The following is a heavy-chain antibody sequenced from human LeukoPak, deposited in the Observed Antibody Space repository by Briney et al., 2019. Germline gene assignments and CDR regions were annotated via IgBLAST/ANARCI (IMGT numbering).Heavy chain of an antibody. Sequence: ASVKVSCKASGYTFTSYAMNWVRQAPGQGLEWMGWINTNTGNPTYAQGFTGRFVFSLDTSVSTAYLQISSLKAEDTAVYYCARETGDRDGYNYSGQGPEFDYWGQGTLVTVSS. CDR3: ARETGDRDGYNYSGQGPEFDY. CDR1: GYTFTSYA. D-gene: IGHD5-24*01. J-gene: IGHJ4*02. CDR2: INTNTGNP. V-gene: IGHV7-4-1*02.